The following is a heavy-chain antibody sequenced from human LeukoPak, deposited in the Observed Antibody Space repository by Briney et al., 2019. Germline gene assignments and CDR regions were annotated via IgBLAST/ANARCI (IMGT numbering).Heavy chain of an antibody. CDR3: ARDPIVGDTGGGDY. J-gene: IGHJ4*02. D-gene: IGHD1-26*01. Sequence: PGGSLRLSCAASGFTFSSYWMTWVRQAPGKGLEWVSNINGDGSIENYVHSVRGRFPIFRDNAKDALYLQMNSLRVDDTAICYCARDPIVGDTGGGDYWGQGTLVTVSS. CDR1: GFTFSSYW. CDR2: INGDGSIE. V-gene: IGHV3-7*01.